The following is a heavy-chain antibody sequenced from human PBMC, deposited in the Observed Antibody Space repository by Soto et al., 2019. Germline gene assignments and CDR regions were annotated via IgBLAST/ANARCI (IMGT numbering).Heavy chain of an antibody. J-gene: IGHJ3*02. D-gene: IGHD2-2*01. V-gene: IGHV4-59*01. Sequence: ATLSLTFPVSSGAINFYNGNCIRESPGKGLEWIGYSYSSGSTNYNPSLKSRVTISVDTPKNQFSLQLTYVTAADTAVHYSAPGDTKTHGDSLDMCGQAIMVIFS. CDR2: SYSSGST. CDR1: SGAINFYN. CDR3: APGDTKTHGDSLDM.